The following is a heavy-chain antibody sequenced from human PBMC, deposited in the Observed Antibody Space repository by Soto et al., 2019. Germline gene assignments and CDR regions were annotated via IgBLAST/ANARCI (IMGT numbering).Heavy chain of an antibody. J-gene: IGHJ5*02. CDR1: GGSISSSNW. D-gene: IGHD2-15*01. CDR3: AREGVGYCSGGSCYGWFDP. Sequence: SETLSLTCAASGGSISSSNWWTWVRQPPGKGLEWIGEIYHSGSTNYNPSLKSRVTISVDTSKNQFSLKLSSVTAADTAVYYCAREGVGYCSGGSCYGWFDPWGQGTLVTVSS. V-gene: IGHV4-4*02. CDR2: IYHSGST.